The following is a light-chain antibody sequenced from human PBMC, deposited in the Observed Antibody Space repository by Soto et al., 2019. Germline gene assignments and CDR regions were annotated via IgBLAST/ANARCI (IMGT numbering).Light chain of an antibody. CDR3: QQYGNCSWT. J-gene: IGKJ1*01. Sequence: ETVLTQATGTLSLSPGERATLSCRTSQSVSSSYLAWYQQKPGQAPRLLIYGTSSRATGIPDRFSGSGSGTDFTLTISGLEAEDFAVYCCQQYGNCSWTFGQGTKVEIK. V-gene: IGKV3-20*01. CDR1: QSVSSSY. CDR2: GTS.